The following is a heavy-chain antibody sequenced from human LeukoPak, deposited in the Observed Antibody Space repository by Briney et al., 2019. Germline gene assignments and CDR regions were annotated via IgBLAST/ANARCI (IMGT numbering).Heavy chain of an antibody. Sequence: PGGSLRLSCTASGFTFSRYWMTWVRQGPGKGLEWVANIRQDGSDKYYVDSVKGRFTISRDNAKNSLFLQMNSLRAEDTAVYYCARAGQNCGGDCYSGYFDYWGQGTLVTVSS. CDR1: GFTFSRYW. D-gene: IGHD2-21*02. CDR2: IRQDGSDK. J-gene: IGHJ4*02. CDR3: ARAGQNCGGDCYSGYFDY. V-gene: IGHV3-7*02.